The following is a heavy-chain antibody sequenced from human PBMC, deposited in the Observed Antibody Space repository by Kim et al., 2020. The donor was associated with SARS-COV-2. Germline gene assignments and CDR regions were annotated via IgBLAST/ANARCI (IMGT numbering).Heavy chain of an antibody. CDR3: ATCGRSYGNSFDY. V-gene: IGHV4-31*02. D-gene: IGHD2-21*01. Sequence: YYSTSLETRVTISVDTSKNQFSLDLRYVTAADTAIYYCATCGRSYGNSFDYWGQGALVTVSS. J-gene: IGHJ4*02.